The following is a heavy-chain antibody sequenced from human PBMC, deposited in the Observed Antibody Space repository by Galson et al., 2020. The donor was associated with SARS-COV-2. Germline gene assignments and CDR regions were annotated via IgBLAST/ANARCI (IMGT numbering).Heavy chain of an antibody. CDR3: GKSMHDSSGYYPNQFDY. Sequence: GGSVKNPCAASGFTFSSYAMSWVRQAPGKGLEWVSSISGSGDSTYYGDSVKGRFPISRDNSKNTLYLQMNSLRDEDTAVYYCGKSMHDSSGYYPNQFDYWGQGTLVTVAS. V-gene: IGHV3-23*01. CDR2: ISGSGDST. J-gene: IGHJ4*02. D-gene: IGHD3-22*01. CDR1: GFTFSSYA.